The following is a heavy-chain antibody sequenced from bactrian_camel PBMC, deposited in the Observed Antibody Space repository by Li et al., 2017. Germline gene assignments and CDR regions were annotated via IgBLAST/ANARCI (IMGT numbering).Heavy chain of an antibody. Sequence: VQLVESGGGLVQPGGSLNLSCSVSGQTDRSRTMAWFRQAPGKEREGIASISRSSFRIQYSDSAKGRFTISHDSTENTLYLQMETLKPEDTAMYYCAARFSGDYYYTSLQHSDYRYWGQGTQVTVS. V-gene: IGHV3-3*01. D-gene: IGHD2*01. J-gene: IGHJ4*01. CDR1: GQTDRSRT. CDR2: ISRSSFRI. CDR3: AARFSGDYYYTSLQHSDYRY.